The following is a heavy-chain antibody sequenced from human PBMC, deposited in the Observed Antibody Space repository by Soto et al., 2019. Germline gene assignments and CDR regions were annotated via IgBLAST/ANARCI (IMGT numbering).Heavy chain of an antibody. J-gene: IGHJ5*02. CDR1: GFTFSSYA. D-gene: IGHD3-10*01. V-gene: IGHV3-23*01. CDR2: ISGSDGST. Sequence: PGGSLRLSCAASGFTFSSYAMSWVRQAPGKGLEWVSTISGSDGSTYYADSVKGRFTISRDNSKNTLYLQMNSLRAEDTAVYYCAKDGPYYGSGPLRFDPWGQGTLVTVS. CDR3: AKDGPYYGSGPLRFDP.